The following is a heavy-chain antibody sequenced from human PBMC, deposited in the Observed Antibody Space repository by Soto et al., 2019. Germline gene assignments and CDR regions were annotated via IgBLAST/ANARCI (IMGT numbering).Heavy chain of an antibody. CDR3: ARHVSHYYYYMDV. V-gene: IGHV4-59*05. CDR2: IYYSGST. J-gene: IGHJ6*03. Sequence: SETLSLTCTVSGGSISSYNCSWIWHPPGKGLEWIGSIYYSGSTYYNPSLKSRVTISVDTSKNQFSLKLSSVTAADTAVYYCARHVSHYYYYMDVWGKGTTVTVSS. CDR1: GGSISSYN.